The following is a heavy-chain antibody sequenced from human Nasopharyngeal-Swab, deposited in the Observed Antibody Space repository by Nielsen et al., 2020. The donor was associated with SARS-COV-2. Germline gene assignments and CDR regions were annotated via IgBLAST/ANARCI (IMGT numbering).Heavy chain of an antibody. CDR2: INHSGST. D-gene: IGHD3-3*01. J-gene: IGHJ6*03. CDR3: ARAIFGVVIIFNYYYMDV. V-gene: IGHV4-34*01. Sequence: SRQCPGKGLEWIGEINHSGSTNYNPSLKRRVTISVDTSKNQFSLKLSSVTAADTAVYYCARAIFGVVIIFNYYYMDVWGKGTTVTVSS.